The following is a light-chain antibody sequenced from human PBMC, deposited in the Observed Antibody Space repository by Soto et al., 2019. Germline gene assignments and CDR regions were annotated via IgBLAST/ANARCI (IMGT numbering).Light chain of an antibody. J-gene: IGLJ3*02. Sequence: QSVLTQPASVSGSPGQSITFSCTGTSSDVGNYNLVSWYQHHPGKAPKLILYEGSKRPSGISNRFSGSKSGNTASLTISGLQAADEANYYCCSYAGSSTGVFGGGTKVTVL. V-gene: IGLV2-23*01. CDR2: EGS. CDR3: CSYAGSSTGV. CDR1: SSDVGNYNL.